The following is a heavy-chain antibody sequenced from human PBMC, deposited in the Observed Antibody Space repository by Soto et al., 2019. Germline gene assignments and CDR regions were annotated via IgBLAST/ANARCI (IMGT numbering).Heavy chain of an antibody. CDR3: ATARPFGLHLGEGPFGRDF. CDR1: AQILNELS. Sequence: QVQLEQSGAEVKKPGASVTVSCKVSAQILNELSIHWVRQAPGKGLQWMGGFDPEESKTIFAQTFQDRLTITEDTSRGTAYTELSRLRSEDRAGYFCATARPFGLHLGEGPFGRDFWGQGPLVFVSS. J-gene: IGHJ4*02. D-gene: IGHD3-16*01. CDR2: FDPEESKT. V-gene: IGHV1-24*01.